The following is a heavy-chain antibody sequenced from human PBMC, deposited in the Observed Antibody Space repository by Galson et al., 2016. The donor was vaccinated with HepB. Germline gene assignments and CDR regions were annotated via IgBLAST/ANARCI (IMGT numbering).Heavy chain of an antibody. CDR2: VNTDGSVT. CDR1: GFTFTKFW. CDR3: AGRASSWADS. V-gene: IGHV3-74*01. Sequence: SLRLSCAASGFTFTKFWMHWVRQAPGKGLVWVSRVNTDGSVTDHADSVKGRFTISRDNAKNTLYLQMNSLTVDDTAVYYCAGRASSWADSWGQGTLVTVSP. J-gene: IGHJ5*01. D-gene: IGHD6-13*01.